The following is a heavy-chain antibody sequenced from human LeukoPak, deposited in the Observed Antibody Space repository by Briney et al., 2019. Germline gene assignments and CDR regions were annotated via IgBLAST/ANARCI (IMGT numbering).Heavy chain of an antibody. J-gene: IGHJ4*02. CDR1: GGSFSGYY. CDR3: ARFSRRNYAFDY. D-gene: IGHD2-2*01. Sequence: SETLPLTCAVYGGSFSGYYWSWIRQPPGKGLEWLGEINHSGSTNYNPSLKSRVTISVDTSKNQFSLKLSSVTAADTAVYYCARFSRRNYAFDYWGQGTLVTVSP. V-gene: IGHV4-34*01. CDR2: INHSGST.